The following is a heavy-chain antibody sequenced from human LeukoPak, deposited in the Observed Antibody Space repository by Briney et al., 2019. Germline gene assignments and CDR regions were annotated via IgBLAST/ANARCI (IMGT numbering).Heavy chain of an antibody. J-gene: IGHJ3*02. D-gene: IGHD6-13*01. CDR2: INPNNGNT. CDR3: ARDQSVRLLQTSSTYFKHVFAI. V-gene: IGHV1-18*04. CDR1: GYTFTSYY. Sequence: ASVKVSCKASGYTFTSYYLHWVRQAPGQGLEWMGWINPNNGNTNYAQKVQGRVTMTTDTSTSTAYMELRSLRFDDTAVYYCARDQSVRLLQTSSTYFKHVFAIWGQGSMVTVSS.